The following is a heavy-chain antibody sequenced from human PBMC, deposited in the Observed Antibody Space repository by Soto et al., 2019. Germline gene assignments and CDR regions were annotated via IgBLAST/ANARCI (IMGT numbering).Heavy chain of an antibody. CDR2: IYHTGRT. J-gene: IGHJ4*02. Sequence: PSETLSLPCTVSGESLSRNSYYWGWVRQPPWKGLEWIGSIYHTGRTNHNPSLRSRVTISVDTSENQFSLRLTSVTAVDTAVYYCARVKDFGDLFDSWGQGTLVTVSS. CDR3: ARVKDFGDLFDS. V-gene: IGHV4-39*01. D-gene: IGHD4-17*01. CDR1: GESLSRNSYY.